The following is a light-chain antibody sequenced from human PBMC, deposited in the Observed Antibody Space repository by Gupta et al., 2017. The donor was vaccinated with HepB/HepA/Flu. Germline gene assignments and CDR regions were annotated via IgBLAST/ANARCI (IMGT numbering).Light chain of an antibody. Sequence: QSVLTQPPSVSGAPGQRVTFSCTGTRFNIGAGFDVHWYQQLPGAAPKVLIFGNKIRTSGVPDRFSASTSGASASLAITGLQAEDEADYFCQSYASGLTGPHVVFGGGTKLTVL. CDR3: QSYASGLTGPHVV. CDR2: GNK. CDR1: RFNIGAGFD. V-gene: IGLV1-40*01. J-gene: IGLJ2*01.